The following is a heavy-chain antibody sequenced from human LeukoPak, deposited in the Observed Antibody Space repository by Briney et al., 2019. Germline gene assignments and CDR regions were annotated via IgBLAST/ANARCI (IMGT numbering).Heavy chain of an antibody. J-gene: IGHJ4*02. CDR2: IIPIFGTA. CDR3: ASPGIVVVPAALSGLDY. CDR1: GYTFTSYY. D-gene: IGHD2-2*01. Sequence: VASVKVSCKASGYTFTSYYMHWVRQAPGQGLEWMGGIIPIFGTANYAQKFQGRVTITTDESTSTAYMELSSLRSEDTAVYYCASPGIVVVPAALSGLDYWGQGTLVTVSS. V-gene: IGHV1-69*05.